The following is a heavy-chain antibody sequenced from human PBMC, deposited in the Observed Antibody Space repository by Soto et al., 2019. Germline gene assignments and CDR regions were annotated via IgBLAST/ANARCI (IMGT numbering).Heavy chain of an antibody. V-gene: IGHV4-30-4*01. CDR2: ISYSGST. D-gene: IGHD3-22*01. CDR3: ARDDAYYFDTTTAYFFYY. CDR1: GGSIKIGDYY. J-gene: IGHJ4*02. Sequence: SLSLTCPVSGGSIKIGDYYWSWIRQTPGKGLEWIGYISYSGSTHYNPSLKSRLTISLDTSKNHFSLTLRSVTAADTAVYYCARDDAYYFDTTTAYFFYYWGQGTLVTVYS.